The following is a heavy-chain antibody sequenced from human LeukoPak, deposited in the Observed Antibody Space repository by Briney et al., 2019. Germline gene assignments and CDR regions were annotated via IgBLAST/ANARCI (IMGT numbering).Heavy chain of an antibody. D-gene: IGHD3-22*01. V-gene: IGHV3-53*01. Sequence: GGSLRLSCAASGVTVSSNYMSWVRQAPGKGLEWVSVIYSGGSTYYADSVKGRFTISRDNSKNTLYLQMNSLRAEDTAVYYCAREDNYDSSGYYPLKYWGQGTLVTVSS. CDR2: IYSGGST. CDR1: GVTVSSNY. J-gene: IGHJ4*02. CDR3: AREDNYDSSGYYPLKY.